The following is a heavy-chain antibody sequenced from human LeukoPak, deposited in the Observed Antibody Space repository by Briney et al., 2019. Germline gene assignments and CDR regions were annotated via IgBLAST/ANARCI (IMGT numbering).Heavy chain of an antibody. Sequence: SETLSLTCTVSGDSLTSGSRYWSWIRQPAGKGLEWIGHFYSSTRTTYNPSLESRVTITGDTAKNQFSLKLESVTAADSAVSFCARCMSELDYGDYAYYYHMVVWGKGTTVSVSS. D-gene: IGHD4-17*01. CDR3: ARCMSELDYGDYAYYYHMVV. CDR2: FYSSTRT. V-gene: IGHV4-61*09. J-gene: IGHJ6*04. CDR1: GDSLTSGSRY.